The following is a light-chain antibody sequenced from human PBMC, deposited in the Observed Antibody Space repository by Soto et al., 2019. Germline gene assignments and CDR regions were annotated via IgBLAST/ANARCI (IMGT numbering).Light chain of an antibody. CDR1: EDVRHD. J-gene: IGKJ2*01. Sequence: AIQVTQSPSSLSASVGDRVTITCRTSEDVRHDLAWFQQRPGKAPNLLIYSATRLQSGVPSRFSGSGSGTDFTLIISSLQPEDFATYYCQQSYTTPRTFGQGTRVEIK. V-gene: IGKV1-6*01. CDR3: QQSYTTPRT. CDR2: SAT.